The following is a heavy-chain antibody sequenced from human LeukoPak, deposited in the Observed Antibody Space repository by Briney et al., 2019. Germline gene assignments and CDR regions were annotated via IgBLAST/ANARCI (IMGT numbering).Heavy chain of an antibody. CDR1: GYAFTNYG. V-gene: IGHV1-18*01. CDR3: ARDDTAISMVSGVMSYSNGLDV. J-gene: IGHJ6*02. CDR2: ISAYNGNA. D-gene: IGHD3-10*01. Sequence: ASVKVSCKASGYAFTNYGISWVRQAPGQGLEWMGWISAYNGNADYAQKFQGRVTMTTDTSTSIGYMELRTLRSDDTAVYYCARDDTAISMVSGVMSYSNGLDVWGQGTTVTVSS.